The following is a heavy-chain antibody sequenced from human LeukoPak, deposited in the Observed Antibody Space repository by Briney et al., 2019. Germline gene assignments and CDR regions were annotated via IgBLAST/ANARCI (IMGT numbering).Heavy chain of an antibody. V-gene: IGHV4-59*02. Sequence: SETLSLTCTVSGGSVSNYYWSWIRQSPGKGLEWIGYIYYTETSYNPSLKSRVTISADTSKNQFSLKLYSVTAADTAVYYCARVSSSWCQDWYFDLWGRGTLVTVSS. CDR3: ARVSSSWCQDWYFDL. CDR1: GGSVSNYY. CDR2: IYYTET. J-gene: IGHJ2*01. D-gene: IGHD6-13*01.